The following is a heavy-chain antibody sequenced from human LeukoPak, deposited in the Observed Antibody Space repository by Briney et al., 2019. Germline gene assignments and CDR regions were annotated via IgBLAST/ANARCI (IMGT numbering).Heavy chain of an antibody. V-gene: IGHV4-34*01. CDR1: GGSFSGYY. J-gene: IGHJ4*02. CDR3: ARAPAVAGTQPGDY. Sequence: SETLSLTCAVYGGSFSGYYWSWIRQPPGKGLEWIGEINYSGSTNYNPSLKSRVTISVDTSKNQFSLKLSSVTAADTAVYYCARAPAVAGTQPGDYWGQGTLVTVSS. D-gene: IGHD6-19*01. CDR2: INYSGST.